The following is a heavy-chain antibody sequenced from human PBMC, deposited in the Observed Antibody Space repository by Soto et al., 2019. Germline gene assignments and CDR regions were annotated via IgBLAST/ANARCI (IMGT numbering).Heavy chain of an antibody. CDR2: IYHSGST. Sequence: QLQLQESGSGLVKPSQTLSLTCAVSGGSISSGGYSWSWIRQPPGKGLEWIGYIYHSGSTYYNPSLKSRVAISVARSKNQFSLELSSVTAADTAVYYCAGGIAARPLGYWGQGTLVTVSS. CDR3: AGGIAARPLGY. D-gene: IGHD6-6*01. V-gene: IGHV4-30-2*01. J-gene: IGHJ1*01. CDR1: GGSISSGGYS.